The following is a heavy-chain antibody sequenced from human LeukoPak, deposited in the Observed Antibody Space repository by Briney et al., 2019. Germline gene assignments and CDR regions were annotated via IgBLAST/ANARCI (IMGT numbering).Heavy chain of an antibody. CDR3: ARRGSWYYFDY. V-gene: IGHV4-59*08. D-gene: IGHD6-13*01. J-gene: IGHJ4*02. CDR2: VYYSGST. Sequence: SETLSLTCTVSGGSISSYYWSWIRQPPGKGLEWTGYVYYSGSTNYNPSLKSRVTISVDTSKNQFSLRLSSVTAADTAVYYCARRGSWYYFDYWGQGTLVTVSS. CDR1: GGSISSYY.